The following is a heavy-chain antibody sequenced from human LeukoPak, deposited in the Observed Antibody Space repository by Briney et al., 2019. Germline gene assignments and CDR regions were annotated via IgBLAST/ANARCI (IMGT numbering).Heavy chain of an antibody. V-gene: IGHV3-64*01. J-gene: IGHJ6*03. CDR1: GFTFSSYA. CDR3: ARVAPIVVVPAAIYYYYYMDV. CDR2: ISSNGGST. D-gene: IGHD2-2*01. Sequence: GGSLRLSCAASGFTFSSYAMHWVRQAPGKGLEYVSAISSNGGSTYHANSVKGRFIISRDNSKNTLYLQMGSLRAEDMAVYYCARVAPIVVVPAAIYYYYYMDVWGKGTTVTVSS.